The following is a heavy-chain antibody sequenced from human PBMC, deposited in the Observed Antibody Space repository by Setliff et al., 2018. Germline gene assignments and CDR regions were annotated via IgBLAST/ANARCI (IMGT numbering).Heavy chain of an antibody. J-gene: IGHJ4*02. CDR3: RFWSYVYKNDY. CDR1: GGPFSDYY. D-gene: IGHD3-16*01. Sequence: PSETLSLTCTFYGGPFSDYYWGWVRQTPGKGLEWIAEINPSGTTNYIPSLKSRLTISADTSKRQFSLKLNSVTAADTAVYYCRFWSYVYKNDYWAQGTLVTVSS. CDR2: INPSGTT. V-gene: IGHV4-34*03.